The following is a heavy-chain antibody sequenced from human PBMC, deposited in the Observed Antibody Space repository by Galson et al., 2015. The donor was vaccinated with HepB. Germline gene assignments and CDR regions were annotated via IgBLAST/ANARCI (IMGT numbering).Heavy chain of an antibody. CDR1: GGSISSGGYY. Sequence: TLSLTCTVSGGSISSGGYYWSWIRQHPGKGLEWIGYIYYSGSTYYNPSLKSRVTISVDTSKNQFSLKLSSVTAADTAVYYCARAMREDHYYDSSGFVDYFDYWGQGTLVTVSS. D-gene: IGHD3-22*01. V-gene: IGHV4-31*03. J-gene: IGHJ4*02. CDR2: IYYSGST. CDR3: ARAMREDHYYDSSGFVDYFDY.